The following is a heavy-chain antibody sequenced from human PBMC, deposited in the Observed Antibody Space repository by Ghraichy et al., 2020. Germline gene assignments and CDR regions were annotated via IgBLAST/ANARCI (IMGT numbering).Heavy chain of an antibody. CDR1: GGSVISGNDY. CDR3: AREGRGGYSGYDFYYYGIDV. V-gene: IGHV4-61*01. D-gene: IGHD5-12*01. CDR2: IYHSGST. J-gene: IGHJ6*02. Sequence: SETLSLTCTVSGGSVISGNDYWSWIRQPPGKGLEWIGNIYHSGSTNDNPSLGSRVTISMDTSKNQFSLKLSSVTAADTATYYCAREGRGGYSGYDFYYYGIDVWGQGTTVTVS.